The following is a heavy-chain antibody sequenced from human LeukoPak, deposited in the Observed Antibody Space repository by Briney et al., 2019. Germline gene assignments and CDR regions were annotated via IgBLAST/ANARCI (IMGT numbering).Heavy chain of an antibody. J-gene: IGHJ2*01. CDR1: GDSISSSSYF. V-gene: IGHV4-39*07. D-gene: IGHD2-15*01. CDR2: SHYTGNT. CDR3: ARMRSYWYFDL. Sequence: SETLSLTCTVSGDSISSSSYFWGWIRQSPGQGLEWIGTSHYTGNTYYNPSLKSRVTISLDTSRNQFSLRLTSVIVADTAPYYCARMRSYWYFDLWGRGTLVAVSS.